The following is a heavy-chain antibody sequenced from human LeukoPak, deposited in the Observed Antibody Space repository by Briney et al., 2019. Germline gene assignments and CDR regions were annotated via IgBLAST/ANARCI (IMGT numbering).Heavy chain of an antibody. V-gene: IGHV3-23*01. CDR1: AFTFSDSA. CDR3: AKDFSRGYLGDGFDI. CDR2: IGKSGHST. J-gene: IGHJ3*02. D-gene: IGHD3-22*01. Sequence: GRSLRLSCAASAFTFSDSAMSSVRQATGKGLEWASGIGKSGHSTYYANSVKGRFTISRDNSRNTLYLQMNSLRVEDTALFYCAKDFSRGYLGDGFDIWGQGTMVTVSA.